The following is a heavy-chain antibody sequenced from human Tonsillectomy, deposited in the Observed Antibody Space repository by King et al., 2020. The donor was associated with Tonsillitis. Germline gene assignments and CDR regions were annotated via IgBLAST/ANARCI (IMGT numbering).Heavy chain of an antibody. V-gene: IGHV3-30*18. CDR2: TSYDGHHQ. J-gene: IGHJ4*02. D-gene: IGHD3-10*01. CDR3: AKDLSATVSGADY. CDR1: GFTFSSFG. Sequence: VQLVQSGGGVVQPGRSLRLSCAASGFTFSSFGLHWVRQAPGKGLEWVAATSYDGHHQFYADSVKGRFTISRDNSKNTLYLQTNSLRPEDTAVYYCAKDLSATVSGADYWGQGTLVTVSS.